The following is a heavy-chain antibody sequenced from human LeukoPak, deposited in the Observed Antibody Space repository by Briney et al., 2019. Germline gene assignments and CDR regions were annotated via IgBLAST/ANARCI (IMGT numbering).Heavy chain of an antibody. Sequence: GGSLRHSYVVSGFTLRSYEMNSVRPAPGKGLEWVSYISVSGSTIYYADSEKGRCTISRDNATNSLYLQMNSLRADDPPVYYCGRRFYSSDSWGQGWLVTVSS. D-gene: IGHD3-3*01. V-gene: IGHV3-48*03. J-gene: IGHJ5*02. CDR2: ISVSGSTI. CDR1: GFTLRSYE. CDR3: GRRFYSSDS.